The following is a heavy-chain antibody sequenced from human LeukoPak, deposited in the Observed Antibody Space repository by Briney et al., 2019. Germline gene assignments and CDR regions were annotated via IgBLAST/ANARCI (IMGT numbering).Heavy chain of an antibody. Sequence: ASVTVSCKTSGYTLSDYDVNWVRRATGHALKGMGWMNPSSGNTGYAQKFQGRVTMTRDTSMRTAYMELSSLRSEDTAVYYCTRGMIRGVQGPWGEGTLVTVS. V-gene: IGHV1-8*01. CDR1: GYTLSDYD. D-gene: IGHD3-10*01. CDR2: MNPSSGNT. J-gene: IGHJ5*02. CDR3: TRGMIRGVQGP.